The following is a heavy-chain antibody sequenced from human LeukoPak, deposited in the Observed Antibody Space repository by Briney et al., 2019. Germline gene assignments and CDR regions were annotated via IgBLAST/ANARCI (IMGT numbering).Heavy chain of an antibody. J-gene: IGHJ3*02. CDR3: AGNYGDESRAFDI. CDR1: GYTFTGYH. CDR2: IIPIFGTA. Sequence: RASVKVSCKASGYTFTGYHIHWVRQAPGQGLEWMGRIIPIFGTANYAQKFQGRVTITTDESTSTAYMELSSLRSEDTAVYYCAGNYGDESRAFDIWGQGTMVTVSS. D-gene: IGHD4-17*01. V-gene: IGHV1-69*05.